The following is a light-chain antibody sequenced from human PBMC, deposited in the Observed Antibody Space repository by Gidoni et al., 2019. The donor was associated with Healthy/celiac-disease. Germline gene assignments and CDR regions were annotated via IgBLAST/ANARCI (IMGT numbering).Light chain of an antibody. CDR1: SSEGGSYNL. CDR3: CSYAGISTWV. V-gene: IGLV2-23*01. Sequence: QSALTQPASVSGSPGQSITISCTGTSSEGGSYNLFSWYQQHPGKAHKLMIYEGSKRPSGVSNRFSGSNSGTTAFLTISGLQADDEADYYCCSYAGISTWVFGGGTKLTVL. J-gene: IGLJ3*02. CDR2: EGS.